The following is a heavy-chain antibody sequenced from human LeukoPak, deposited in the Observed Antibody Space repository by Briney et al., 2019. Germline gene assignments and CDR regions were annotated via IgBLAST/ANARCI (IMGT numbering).Heavy chain of an antibody. Sequence: GGSLRLSCAASGFTFSSNYMSWVRQAPGKGLEWVSVIYSGGSTYYADSVKGRFTISRDNSKNTLYLQMGSLRAEDMAVYYCARDGYSYGYIDYWGQGTLVTVSS. CDR3: ARDGYSYGYIDY. J-gene: IGHJ4*02. V-gene: IGHV3-66*01. CDR1: GFTFSSNY. D-gene: IGHD5-18*01. CDR2: IYSGGST.